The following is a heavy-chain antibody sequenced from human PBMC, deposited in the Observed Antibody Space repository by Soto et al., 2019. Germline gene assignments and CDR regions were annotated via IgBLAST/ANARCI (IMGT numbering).Heavy chain of an antibody. J-gene: IGHJ4*02. V-gene: IGHV2-5*02. CDR2: IYWDDDK. D-gene: IGHD1-7*01. CDR1: GFSLSTSGVG. Sequence: GSGPTLVNPTQTLTLTCTFSGFSLSTSGVGVGWIRQPPGKALEWLALIYWDDDKRYSPSLKSRLTITKDTSKNQVVLTMTNMDPVDTATYYCAHRRKLDPNGPYYFDYWGQGTLVTVSS. CDR3: AHRRKLDPNGPYYFDY.